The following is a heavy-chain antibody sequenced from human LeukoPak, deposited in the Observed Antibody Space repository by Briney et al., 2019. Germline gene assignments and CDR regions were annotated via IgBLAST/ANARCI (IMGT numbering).Heavy chain of an antibody. CDR1: GFTFSSYG. J-gene: IGHJ6*03. V-gene: IGHV3-30*18. D-gene: IGHD3-16*01. CDR3: AKVGGVPRGLGYYHMDV. CDR2: ISYDGSNK. Sequence: PGGSLRLSCAASGFTFSSYGMHWVRQAPGKGLEWVAVISYDGSNKYYADSVKGRFTISRDNSKNTLCLQMNSLRAEDTAVYYCAKVGGVPRGLGYYHMDVWGKGTSVTVSS.